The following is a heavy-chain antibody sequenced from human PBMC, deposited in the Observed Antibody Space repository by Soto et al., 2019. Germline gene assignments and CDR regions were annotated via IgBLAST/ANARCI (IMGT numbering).Heavy chain of an antibody. Sequence: EVQLVESGGGLVQPGRSLRLSCAASGFTFDDYAMHWVRQAPGKGLEWASGISWNSGSIGYADSVKGRFTISRDNAKNSLYLQMNSLRAEDTALYYCAKGVAAWGFFDYWGQGTLVTVSS. CDR2: ISWNSGSI. V-gene: IGHV3-9*01. CDR1: GFTFDDYA. J-gene: IGHJ4*02. CDR3: AKGVAAWGFFDY. D-gene: IGHD2-15*01.